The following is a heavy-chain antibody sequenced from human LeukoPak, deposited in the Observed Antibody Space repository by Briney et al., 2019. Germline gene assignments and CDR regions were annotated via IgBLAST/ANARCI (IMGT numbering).Heavy chain of an antibody. CDR3: ARDRGDDYGVYNWFDP. CDR2: IYHSGST. J-gene: IGHJ5*02. Sequence: SETLSLTCTVSGGSISSGGYYWSWIRQHPGKGLEWIGYIYHSGSTYYNPSLKSRVTISVDRSKNQFSLKLSSVTAADTAVYYCARDRGDDYGVYNWFDPWGQGTLVTVSS. D-gene: IGHD4-17*01. V-gene: IGHV4-31*03. CDR1: GGSISSGGYY.